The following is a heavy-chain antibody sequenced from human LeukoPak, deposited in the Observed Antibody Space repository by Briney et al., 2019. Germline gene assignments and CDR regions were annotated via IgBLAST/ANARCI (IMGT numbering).Heavy chain of an antibody. CDR2: ISYDGSDK. V-gene: IGHV3-30-3*01. CDR1: GFTFSSYA. Sequence: PGGSLRLSCAASGFTFSSYAMHWVRQAPGKGLEWMAVISYDGSDKYYADSVKGRFTISRDNSKSTLYLQMNSLRAEDAAVYYCARDRSRSSWFDYWGQGTLVTVSS. CDR3: ARDRSRSSWFDY. D-gene: IGHD6-13*01. J-gene: IGHJ4*02.